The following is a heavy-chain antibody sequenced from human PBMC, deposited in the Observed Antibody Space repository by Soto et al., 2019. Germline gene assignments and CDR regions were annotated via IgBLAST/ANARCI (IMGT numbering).Heavy chain of an antibody. J-gene: IGHJ4*02. CDR3: ATHREGATYYFDF. Sequence: QMQLVQSGPEVKKPGTSVKVSCKTSTFTFTSSAVQWVQQAGGQLLDWIGWIVDGSGNTKYAQNFQERVTITRDMSSGTAYLELSSLRSEDTAVYYCATHREGATYYFDFWGQGTLLTVSS. CDR2: IVDGSGNT. CDR1: TFTFTSSA. V-gene: IGHV1-58*01. D-gene: IGHD1-26*01.